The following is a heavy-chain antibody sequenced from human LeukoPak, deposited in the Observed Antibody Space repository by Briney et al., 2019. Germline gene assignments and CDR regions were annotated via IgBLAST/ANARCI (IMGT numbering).Heavy chain of an antibody. CDR2: ISAYNGNT. CDR1: GYTFTSYG. J-gene: IGHJ4*02. CDR3: ARGRYCSSTSCYTGGSFY. V-gene: IGHV1-18*01. Sequence: ASVKVACKASGYTFTSYGISWVRQAPGQGLEWMGWISAYNGNTNYAQKLQGRVTMTTDTSTSTAYMELRSLRSDDTAVYYCARGRYCSSTSCYTGGSFYWGQGTLVTVSS. D-gene: IGHD2-2*02.